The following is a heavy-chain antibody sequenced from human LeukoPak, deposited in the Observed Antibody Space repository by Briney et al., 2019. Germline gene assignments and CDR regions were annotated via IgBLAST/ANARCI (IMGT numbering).Heavy chain of an antibody. CDR2: IYYSGST. D-gene: IGHD6-19*01. Sequence: PETLSLTCTVSVGSISSSSYYWGWIRQPPGKGLEWIGSIYYSGSTYYNPSLKSRVTISVDTSKTQFSLKLSSVTAADTAVYYCARPSVAGTYSLDYWGQGTLVTVSS. CDR3: ARPSVAGTYSLDY. CDR1: VGSISSSSYY. V-gene: IGHV4-39*01. J-gene: IGHJ4*02.